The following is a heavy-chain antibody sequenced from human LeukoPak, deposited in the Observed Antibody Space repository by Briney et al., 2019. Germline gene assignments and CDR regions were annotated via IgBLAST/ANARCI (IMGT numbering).Heavy chain of an antibody. V-gene: IGHV1-69*13. D-gene: IGHD2-2*02. CDR2: IIPIFGTA. J-gene: IGHJ4*02. Sequence: SVKVSCKASGDTFSSYAISWVRQAPGQGLEWMGGIIPIFGTANYAQKFQGRVTITADESTSTAYMELSSLRSEDTAVYYCARVGRYCSSTSYYTDYWGQGTLVTVSS. CDR3: ARVGRYCSSTSYYTDY. CDR1: GDTFSSYA.